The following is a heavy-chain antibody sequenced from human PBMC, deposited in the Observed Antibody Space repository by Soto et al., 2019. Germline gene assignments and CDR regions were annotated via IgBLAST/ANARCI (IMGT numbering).Heavy chain of an antibody. Sequence: QVRLVESGGGVVQPGRSLRLSCAASGFIIPCCAIHWIRQSPGKGLEWVAVIGAYGTHKYYGDSVQGRFTISRDTSQNMVFLQMDSLTAEDTALYYCARDVRVGEPDYFDDWGQGTLVSVSS. CDR1: GFIIPCCA. CDR3: ARDVRVGEPDYFDD. J-gene: IGHJ4*02. CDR2: IGAYGTHK. V-gene: IGHV3-30*01. D-gene: IGHD1-26*01.